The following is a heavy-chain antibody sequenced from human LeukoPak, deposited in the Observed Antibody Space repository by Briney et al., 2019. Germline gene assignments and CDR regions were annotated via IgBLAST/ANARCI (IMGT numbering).Heavy chain of an antibody. D-gene: IGHD3-22*01. J-gene: IGHJ4*02. Sequence: SETLSLTCIVSGGSISSSGYYWGWIRQSPGKGLEWIGSMYYSGNTYYNPSLKSRVTISVDTSKNQFSLKLSPVTAADTALYYCGRHTDYYDGDYWGQGTVVAVSS. CDR2: MYYSGNT. CDR3: GRHTDYYDGDY. CDR1: GGSISSSGYY. V-gene: IGHV4-39*01.